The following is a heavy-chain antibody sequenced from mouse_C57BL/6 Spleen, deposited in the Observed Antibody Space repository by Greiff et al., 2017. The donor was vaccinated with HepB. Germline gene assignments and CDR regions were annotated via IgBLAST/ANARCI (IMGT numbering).Heavy chain of an antibody. D-gene: IGHD4-1*01. CDR3: ALTGTGMASDY. V-gene: IGHV3-6*01. J-gene: IGHJ4*01. CDR1: GYSITSGYY. Sequence: EVQLQQSGPGLVKPSQSLSLTCSVTGYSITSGYYWNWIRQFPGNKLEWMGYISYDGSNNYNPSLKNRISITRDTSKNQFFLKLNSVTTEDTATYYCALTGTGMASDYWGQGTSVTVSS. CDR2: ISYDGSN.